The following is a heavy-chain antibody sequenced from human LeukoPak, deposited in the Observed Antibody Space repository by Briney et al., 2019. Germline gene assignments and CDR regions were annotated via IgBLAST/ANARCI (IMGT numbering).Heavy chain of an antibody. CDR2: INWNGGST. V-gene: IGHV3-20*04. CDR1: GFTFDDYG. D-gene: IGHD4-17*01. CDR3: ARESLTSMTTVTPDFDY. Sequence: GGSLRLSCAASGFTFDDYGMSWVRQAPGKGLEWVSGINWNGGSTGYADSVEGRFTISRDNAKNSLYLQMNSLRAEDTALYYCARESLTSMTTVTPDFDYWGQGTLVTVSS. J-gene: IGHJ4*02.